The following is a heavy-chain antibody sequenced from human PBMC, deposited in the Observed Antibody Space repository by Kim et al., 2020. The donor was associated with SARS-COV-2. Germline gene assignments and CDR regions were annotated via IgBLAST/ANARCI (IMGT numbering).Heavy chain of an antibody. Sequence: SETLSLTCTVSGGSISSGGYYWSWIRQHPGKGLEWIGYIYYSGSTYYNPSLESRVTISVDTSKNQFSLKLSSVTAADTAVYYCARVSVFGGNSGYEFDYWGQGTLVTVSS. D-gene: IGHD5-12*01. CDR2: IYYSGST. V-gene: IGHV4-31*03. CDR3: ARVSVFGGNSGYEFDY. J-gene: IGHJ4*02. CDR1: GGSISSGGYY.